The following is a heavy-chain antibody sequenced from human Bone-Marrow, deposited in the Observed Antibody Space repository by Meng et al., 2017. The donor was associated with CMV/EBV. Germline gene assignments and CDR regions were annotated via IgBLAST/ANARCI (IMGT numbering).Heavy chain of an antibody. CDR3: ARVLSGRKGYYYYYGMDV. Sequence: SVKVSCKASGYTFTSYGISWVRQAPGQGLEWMGWISAYNGNTNYAQKLQGRVTMTTDTSTSTAYMELRSLRSDDTAVYYCARVLSGRKGYYYYYGMDVWGQGTTVTVSS. J-gene: IGHJ6*02. CDR2: ISAYNGNT. D-gene: IGHD2-15*01. V-gene: IGHV1-18*01. CDR1: GYTFTSYG.